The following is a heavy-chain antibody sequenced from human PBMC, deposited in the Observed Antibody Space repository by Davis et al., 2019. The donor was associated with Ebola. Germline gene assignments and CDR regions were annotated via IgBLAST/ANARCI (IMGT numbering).Heavy chain of an antibody. CDR3: ARERLSGSRDWFDP. Sequence: ASVKVSCKASGYTFTGYYIHWVRQAPGQGLEWMGWINPNSGSTNYPQTFQRRVTITTDTSINTAYMELSGLRSDDTAVYYCARERLSGSRDWFDPWGQGTLVTVSS. CDR1: GYTFTGYY. D-gene: IGHD1-26*01. J-gene: IGHJ5*02. V-gene: IGHV1-2*02. CDR2: INPNSGST.